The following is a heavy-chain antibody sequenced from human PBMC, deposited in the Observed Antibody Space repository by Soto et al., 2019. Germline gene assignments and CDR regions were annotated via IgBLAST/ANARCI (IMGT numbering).Heavy chain of an antibody. Sequence: EVQLVESGGGLVRPGESLRLSCGGSGFIFSDAWMSWVRQAPGKGLEWVGRIKSNPDGGTTGYAARVRGRFTVSRDDSKKILNLEMNNLRVEDTAVYYFTTDSSGNHYWGHGTAVTVSS. D-gene: IGHD3-10*01. J-gene: IGHJ4*01. V-gene: IGHV3-15*01. CDR1: GFIFSDAW. CDR2: IKSNPDGGTT. CDR3: TTDSSGNHY.